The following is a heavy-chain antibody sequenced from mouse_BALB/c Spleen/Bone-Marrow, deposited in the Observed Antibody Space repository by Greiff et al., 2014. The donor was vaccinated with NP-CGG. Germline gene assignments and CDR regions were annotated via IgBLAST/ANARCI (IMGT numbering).Heavy chain of an antibody. V-gene: IGHV1-14*01. CDR1: GYTFTSYV. CDR3: ASPAWFAY. Sequence: EVQLQQSGPELVKPGASVKMSCKASGYTFTSYVMHWVKQKPGQGLEWIGFINPFNGGAKYNEKFRGKATLTSDKSSSTAYMELSSLTSEDSAVYYCASPAWFAYWGRGTLVTVSA. CDR2: INPFNGGA. J-gene: IGHJ3*01.